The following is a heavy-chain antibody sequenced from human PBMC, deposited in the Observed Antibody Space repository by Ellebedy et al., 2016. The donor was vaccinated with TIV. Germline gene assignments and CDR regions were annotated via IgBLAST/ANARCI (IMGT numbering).Heavy chain of an antibody. V-gene: IGHV3-7*03. CDR1: GFTFSIYW. J-gene: IGHJ4*02. Sequence: GESLKISXAASGFTFSIYWMSWVRQAPGKGLEWVANIKQDGSEKYYVDSVKGRFTISRDNAKNSLYLQMNSLRAEDTAVYYCARRYFDYWGQGTLVTVSS. CDR2: IKQDGSEK. CDR3: ARRYFDY.